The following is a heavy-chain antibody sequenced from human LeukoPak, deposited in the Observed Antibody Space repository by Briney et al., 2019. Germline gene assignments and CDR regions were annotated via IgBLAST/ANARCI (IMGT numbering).Heavy chain of an antibody. CDR1: GYTFTGYY. D-gene: IGHD3-22*01. CDR2: INPNSGGT. J-gene: IGHJ4*02. V-gene: IGHV1-2*02. Sequence: GASVTVSCKASGYTFTGYYMHWVRQAPGQGLEWMGWINPNSGGTNYAQKFQGRVTMTRDTSISTAYMELSRLRSDDTAVYYCARDYYDRGGRFDYWGQGTLVTVSS. CDR3: ARDYYDRGGRFDY.